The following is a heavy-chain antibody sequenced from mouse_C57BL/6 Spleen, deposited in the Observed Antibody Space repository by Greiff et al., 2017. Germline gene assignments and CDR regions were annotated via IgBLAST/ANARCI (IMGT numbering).Heavy chain of an antibody. D-gene: IGHD1-1*01. Sequence: QVQLQQSGAELVKPGASVKISCKASGYVFSSYWMNWVKQRPGKGLEWIGQIYSGDGDTNYNGKFKGKAQLTADKSSSTAYMQLSRLTSEDSAVYFCARDYYGSSPWYLDYWGQGTTLTVSS. CDR2: IYSGDGDT. CDR3: ARDYYGSSPWYLDY. J-gene: IGHJ2*01. V-gene: IGHV1-80*01. CDR1: GYVFSSYW.